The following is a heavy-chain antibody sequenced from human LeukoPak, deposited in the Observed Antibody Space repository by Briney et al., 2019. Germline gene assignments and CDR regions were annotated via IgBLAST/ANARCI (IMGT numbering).Heavy chain of an antibody. CDR2: ISSSSSYI. D-gene: IGHD2-21*01. V-gene: IGHV3-21*01. CDR3: ARQDGASSAGLVDY. J-gene: IGHJ4*02. CDR1: GFTFSSYS. Sequence: GGSLRLSCAASGFTFSSYSMNWVRQAPGKGLEWVSSISSSSSYIYYADSVKGRFTISRDNAKNSLYLQMNSLRAEDTAVYYCARQDGASSAGLVDYWGQGTLVTVSS.